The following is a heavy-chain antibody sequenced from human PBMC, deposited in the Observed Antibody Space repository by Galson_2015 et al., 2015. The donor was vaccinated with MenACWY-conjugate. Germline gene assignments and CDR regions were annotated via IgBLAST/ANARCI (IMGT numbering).Heavy chain of an antibody. V-gene: IGHV3-30*14. CDR2: ISYDGSDQ. Sequence: SLRLSCAASGFTFSSRAMHWVRQTPGKGLEWVALISYDGSDQYYADSVKGRLTISRDKSKNTLSLQMNSLRTDDTAMYYCARDRGLEWLPSNWFDPWGQGTLVTVSS. D-gene: IGHD3-3*01. J-gene: IGHJ5*02. CDR1: GFTFSSRA. CDR3: ARDRGLEWLPSNWFDP.